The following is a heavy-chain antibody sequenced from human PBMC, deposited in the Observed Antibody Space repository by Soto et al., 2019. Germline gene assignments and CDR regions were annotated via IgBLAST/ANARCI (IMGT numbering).Heavy chain of an antibody. V-gene: IGHV3-49*02. J-gene: IGHJ6*02. CDR3: TGREQQLGRGYIYFFVMDV. Sequence: RVRQAPGKGLEWVGFIRSKDDGGTTESAESVNGGFPIPRENSKSIAYLQMVSLKTEDTAVYYCTGREQQLGRGYIYFFVMDVRGQWTTVSVS. CDR2: IRSKDDGGTT. D-gene: IGHD6-13*01.